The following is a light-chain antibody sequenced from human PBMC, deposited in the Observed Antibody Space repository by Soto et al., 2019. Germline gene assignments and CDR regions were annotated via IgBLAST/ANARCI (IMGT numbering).Light chain of an antibody. CDR1: SSDVGGYNY. V-gene: IGLV2-11*01. CDR3: NSYTTLSNRV. CDR2: DVG. J-gene: IGLJ1*01. Sequence: QSALTQPRSVSGSPGQSVTISCTGTSSDVGGYNYVSWYQQHPGKAPKLMIYDVGKRPSGVPDRFSGSKSDNTASLTISGLQAEDEADYYCNSYTTLSNRVFGTGTKLTVL.